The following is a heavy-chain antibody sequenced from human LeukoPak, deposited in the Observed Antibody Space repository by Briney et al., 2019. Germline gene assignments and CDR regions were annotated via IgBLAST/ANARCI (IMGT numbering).Heavy chain of an antibody. CDR1: GGSFSGYY. Sequence: PSGTLSLTCAVYGGSFSGYYWSWIRQPPGKGLEWIGEINHSGSTNYNPSLKSRVTISVDTSKNQFSLKLSSVTAADTAVYYCARGRGSSSFDYWGQGTLVTVSS. J-gene: IGHJ4*02. D-gene: IGHD1-26*01. CDR2: INHSGST. V-gene: IGHV4-34*01. CDR3: ARGRGSSSFDY.